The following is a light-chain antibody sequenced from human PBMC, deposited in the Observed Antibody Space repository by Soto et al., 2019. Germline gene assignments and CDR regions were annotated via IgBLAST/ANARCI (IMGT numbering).Light chain of an antibody. CDR3: QQRSNWTPIFT. V-gene: IGKV3-11*01. CDR2: DAS. J-gene: IGKJ3*01. Sequence: EIVLTQSPATLSLSPGERATLSCRASQSVSSYLAWYQQKPGQAPRLLIYDASNRDTGIPAQFSGSGSGTGLTLTISSLEPEAYEVDYCQQRSNWTPIFTFGPGTKVDIK. CDR1: QSVSSY.